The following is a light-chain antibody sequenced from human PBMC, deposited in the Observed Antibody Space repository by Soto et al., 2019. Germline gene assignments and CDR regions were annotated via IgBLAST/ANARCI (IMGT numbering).Light chain of an antibody. CDR3: LHALQPPPA. Sequence: DIVLTQSPLSLPVTPGEPASISCRSSQSLLHRSGNYYLDWYLQKPGQSPQLLIYLGSNRATGVPDRFSGSGSGTDFTLKISRGEAEDVGVYYCLHALQPPPAFGQGTKVEIK. CDR2: LGS. CDR1: QSLLHRSGNYY. J-gene: IGKJ1*01. V-gene: IGKV2-28*01.